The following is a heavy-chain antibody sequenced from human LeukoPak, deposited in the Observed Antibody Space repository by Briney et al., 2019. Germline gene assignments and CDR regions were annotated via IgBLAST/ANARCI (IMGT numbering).Heavy chain of an antibody. CDR3: ARLLSSGFVGYSYGYYFDY. V-gene: IGHV4-39*01. CDR2: IYYSGST. CDR1: GGSISSSSYY. Sequence: SETLSLTCTVSGGSISSSSYYWGWIRQPPGKGLEWIGSIYYSGSTYYNPSLKSRVTISVDTSKNQFSLKLSSVTAADTAVYYCARLLSSGFVGYSYGYYFDYWGQGTLVTVSS. J-gene: IGHJ4*02. D-gene: IGHD5-18*01.